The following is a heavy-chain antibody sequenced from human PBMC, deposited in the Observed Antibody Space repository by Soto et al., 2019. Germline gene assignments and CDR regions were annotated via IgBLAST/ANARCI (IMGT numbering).Heavy chain of an antibody. J-gene: IGHJ5*02. CDR3: ARRRGSNGWFDL. Sequence: QVQLVQSGAEVKKPGASVKVSCKASGYTFINYDINWVRQAPGQGLEWVGWMNPDSGNTGYAQNFQGRVTMTGNTSISSVYMELSSVTSEDTAVYYCARRRGSNGWFDLWGQGTLVTVSS. CDR2: MNPDSGNT. CDR1: GYTFINYD. D-gene: IGHD2-8*01. V-gene: IGHV1-8*01.